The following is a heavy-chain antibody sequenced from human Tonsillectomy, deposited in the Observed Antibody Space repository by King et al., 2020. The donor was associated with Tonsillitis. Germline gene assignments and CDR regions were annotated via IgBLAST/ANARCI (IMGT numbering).Heavy chain of an antibody. CDR1: GFTFSSYG. V-gene: IGHV3-30*02. Sequence: VQLVESGGGVVQPGGSLRLSCAASGFTFSSYGMHWVRQAPGKGLEWVAFIRYDGSSKYYADSVKGRFTISGDNSKNTLYLQMNSLRAEDTAVYYCAKDWLLWFGEPGVFDYWGQGTLVTVSS. J-gene: IGHJ4*02. CDR2: IRYDGSSK. CDR3: AKDWLLWFGEPGVFDY. D-gene: IGHD3-10*01.